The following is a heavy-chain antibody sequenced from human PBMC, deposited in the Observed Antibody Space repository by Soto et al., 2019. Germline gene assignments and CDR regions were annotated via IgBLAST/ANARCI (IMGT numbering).Heavy chain of an antibody. J-gene: IGHJ4*02. CDR1: GFTFDDYA. CDR2: ISWNSGSI. CDR3: AKYVGYYPSSGPGY. V-gene: IGHV3-9*01. D-gene: IGHD3-22*01. Sequence: SLGLSCAASGFTFDDYAMHWVRQAPGKGLEWVSGISWNSGSIGYADSVKGRFTISRDNAKNSLYLQMNSLRAEDTALYYCAKYVGYYPSSGPGYRGQGTLVTLSS.